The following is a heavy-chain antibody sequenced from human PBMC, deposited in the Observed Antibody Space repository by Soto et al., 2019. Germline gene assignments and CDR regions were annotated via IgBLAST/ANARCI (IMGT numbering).Heavy chain of an antibody. CDR2: INHSGST. Sequence: QVQLQQWGAGLLKPSETLSLTCAVYGGSFSGYYWSWIRQPPGKGLEWIGEINHSGSTNYNPSLKSRVTISVDTSKNQFSLKLSSVTAADTAVYYCARGSGPPGSSGWYGDYWGQGTLVTVSS. V-gene: IGHV4-34*01. CDR1: GGSFSGYY. J-gene: IGHJ4*02. D-gene: IGHD6-19*01. CDR3: ARGSGPPGSSGWYGDY.